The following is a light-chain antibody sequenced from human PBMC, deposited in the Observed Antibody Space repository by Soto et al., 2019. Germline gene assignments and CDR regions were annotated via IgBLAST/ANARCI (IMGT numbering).Light chain of an antibody. Sequence: EIVMTQSPATLSASPWERATLSCRASRSVNIYLAWYQQKPGQAPRLLIYGASSRATGIPDRFSGSGSGTGFTLTISRLEPEDFAVFYCQQYGSSPTFGQGTRLEIK. V-gene: IGKV3-20*01. J-gene: IGKJ5*01. CDR1: RSVNIY. CDR3: QQYGSSPT. CDR2: GAS.